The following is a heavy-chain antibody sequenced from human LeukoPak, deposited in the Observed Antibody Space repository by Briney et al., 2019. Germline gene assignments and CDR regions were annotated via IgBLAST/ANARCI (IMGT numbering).Heavy chain of an antibody. Sequence: ASVKVSCKASGYTFTSYGISWERQAPGQGLEWMGWISAYNGNTNYAQKLQGRVTMTTDTSTSTAYMELRSLRSDDTAVYYCARAGNCSSTSCYWNWFDPWGQGTLVTVSS. CDR2: ISAYNGNT. D-gene: IGHD2-2*01. CDR3: ARAGNCSSTSCYWNWFDP. CDR1: GYTFTSYG. J-gene: IGHJ5*02. V-gene: IGHV1-18*01.